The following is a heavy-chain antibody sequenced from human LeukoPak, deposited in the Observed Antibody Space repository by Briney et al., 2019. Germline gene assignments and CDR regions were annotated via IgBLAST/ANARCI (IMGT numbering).Heavy chain of an antibody. J-gene: IGHJ4*02. V-gene: IGHV3-NL1*01. CDR2: IYSGGDT. CDR1: GFTFSSYG. D-gene: IGHD6-13*01. Sequence: PGGSLRLSCAASGFTFSSYGMHWVRQAPGKGLEWVSIIYSGGDTYYADSVKGRFTISRDNSKNTLYLQMNSLRAEDTAVYYCTRGPGSTWYSDYWGQGTLVTVSS. CDR3: TRGPGSTWYSDY.